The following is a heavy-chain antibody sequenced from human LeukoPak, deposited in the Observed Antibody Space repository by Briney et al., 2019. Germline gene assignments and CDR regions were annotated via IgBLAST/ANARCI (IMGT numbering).Heavy chain of an antibody. J-gene: IGHJ4*02. Sequence: HPGGSLRLSCAASGFTFDDYAMHWVRQAPGKGLEWVSGINWNSGSIGYADSVKGRFTISRDNAKNSLYLQMNSLRAEDTALYYCAKDIFTMVRGVVDYWGQGTLVTVSS. CDR1: GFTFDDYA. V-gene: IGHV3-9*01. CDR3: AKDIFTMVRGVVDY. D-gene: IGHD3-10*01. CDR2: INWNSGSI.